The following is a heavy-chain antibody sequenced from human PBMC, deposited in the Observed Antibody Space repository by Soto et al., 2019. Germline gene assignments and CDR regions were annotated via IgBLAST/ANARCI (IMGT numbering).Heavy chain of an antibody. J-gene: IGHJ5*02. CDR2: ISSSSSYI. Sequence: GGSLRLSCAASGFTFSSYSMNWVRQAPGKGLEWVSSISSSSSYIYYADSVKGRFTISRDNAKNSLYLQMNSLRAEDTAVCYCARDRGSSSWYVNNWFDPWGQGTLVTVSS. V-gene: IGHV3-21*01. CDR1: GFTFSSYS. CDR3: ARDRGSSSWYVNNWFDP. D-gene: IGHD6-13*01.